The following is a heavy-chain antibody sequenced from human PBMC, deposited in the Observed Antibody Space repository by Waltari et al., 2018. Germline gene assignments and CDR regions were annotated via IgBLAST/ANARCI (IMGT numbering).Heavy chain of an antibody. Sequence: QVQLHQWGPGLVKPSETLSLTCAVYGGSFRGSYWRWLRHPPGKGLEWMGEINQSGSTNYNPSRKSRVTISVDTSRSQFSLKLSSVTAADTAVYYCARDTYYYYYMDVWGKGTTVTVSS. V-gene: IGHV4-34*01. J-gene: IGHJ6*03. CDR1: GGSFRGSY. CDR2: INQSGST. CDR3: ARDTYYYYYMDV.